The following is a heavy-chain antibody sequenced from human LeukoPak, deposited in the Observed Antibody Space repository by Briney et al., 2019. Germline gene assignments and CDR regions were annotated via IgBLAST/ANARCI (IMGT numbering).Heavy chain of an antibody. CDR1: GYTLTELS. CDR2: FDPEDGET. Sequence: ASVKVSCKASGYTLTELSMHWVRQAPGKGLEWMGGFDPEDGETIYAQKFQGRVTMTEDTSTDTAYMELSSLRSEDTAVYYCATVRYYYDSSGYYSWGQGTLVTVSS. D-gene: IGHD3-22*01. V-gene: IGHV1-24*01. J-gene: IGHJ4*02. CDR3: ATVRYYYDSSGYYS.